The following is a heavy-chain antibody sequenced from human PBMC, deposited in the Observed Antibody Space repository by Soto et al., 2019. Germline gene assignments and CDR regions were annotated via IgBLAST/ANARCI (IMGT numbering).Heavy chain of an antibody. CDR1: GGSIRTPDW. D-gene: IGHD2-21*01. CDR2: IYHSGTP. Sequence: TSETLSLTCTVSGGSIRTPDWWSWVRQTPEKGLEWIGEIYHSGTPNYNPSLKSRVSMSVDKSNNQFSLKMYSVTAADTAVYYCTRVTSVLGPAGAYVGSWLDPWGEGTLVTVYS. CDR3: TRVTSVLGPAGAYVGSWLDP. J-gene: IGHJ5*02. V-gene: IGHV4-4*02.